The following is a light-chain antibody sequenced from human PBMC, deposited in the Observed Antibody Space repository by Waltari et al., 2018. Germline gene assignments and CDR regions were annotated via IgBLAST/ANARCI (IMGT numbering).Light chain of an antibody. Sequence: QSPLTQPASVSGSPGQSITISCSGTSSDVGRYKYVSWFQQLPGKAPKLMIYDVNNRPAGVSTRCSGSKSGNTASLTISGLQAEDEADYYCSSYTADTTRVFGGGTKLTVL. V-gene: IGLV2-14*03. CDR2: DVN. J-gene: IGLJ3*02. CDR1: SSDVGRYKY. CDR3: SSYTADTTRV.